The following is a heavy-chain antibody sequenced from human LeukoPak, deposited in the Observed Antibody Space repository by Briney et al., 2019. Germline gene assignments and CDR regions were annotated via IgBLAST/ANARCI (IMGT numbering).Heavy chain of an antibody. Sequence: ASVKVSCKASGYTFTGYYMHWVRQAPGQGLEWMGWISAYNGNTNYAQELQGSVTMTTDTSTSTAYMELRSLRSDDTAVYYCARDRVVGSSGWNYYYYYGMDVWGQGTTVTVSS. J-gene: IGHJ6*02. CDR1: GYTFTGYY. CDR3: ARDRVVGSSGWNYYYYYGMDV. V-gene: IGHV1-18*04. CDR2: ISAYNGNT. D-gene: IGHD6-19*01.